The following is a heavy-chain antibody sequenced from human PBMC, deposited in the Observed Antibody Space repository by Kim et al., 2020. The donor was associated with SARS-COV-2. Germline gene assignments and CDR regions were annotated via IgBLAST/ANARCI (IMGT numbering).Heavy chain of an antibody. Sequence: ASVKVSCKASGYTFTSYGISWVRQAPGQGLEWMGWISAYNGNTNYAQKLQGRVTMTTDTSTSTAYMELRSLRSDDTAVYYCAREGPFHSGSYYVAEYFQHWGQGTLVTVSS. CDR3: AREGPFHSGSYYVAEYFQH. D-gene: IGHD1-26*01. V-gene: IGHV1-18*01. J-gene: IGHJ1*01. CDR1: GYTFTSYG. CDR2: ISAYNGNT.